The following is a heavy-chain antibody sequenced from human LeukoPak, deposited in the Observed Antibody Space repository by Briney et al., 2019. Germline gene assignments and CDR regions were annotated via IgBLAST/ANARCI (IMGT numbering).Heavy chain of an antibody. Sequence: PSETLSLTCTVSGGSISSGDYYWSWIRQPPGKGLEWIGYIYYSGSTYYNPSLKSRVTISVDTSKNQFSLKLSSVTAADTAVYYCARAANDYGGPNWFDPWGQGTLVTVSS. CDR2: IYYSGST. V-gene: IGHV4-30-4*08. CDR1: GGSISSGDYY. CDR3: ARAANDYGGPNWFDP. J-gene: IGHJ5*02. D-gene: IGHD4-23*01.